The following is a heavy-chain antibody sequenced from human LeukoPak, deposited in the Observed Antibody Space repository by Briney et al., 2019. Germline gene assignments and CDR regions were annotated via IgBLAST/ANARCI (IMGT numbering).Heavy chain of an antibody. CDR3: AKDLGCSGGSCYSGIDY. Sequence: GGSLRLSCAASGNYWMHWVRQAPGKGLVWVSHINGDGSWTTYADSVKGRFTISKDNAKNTVYLQMNNLRAEDTAVYYCAKDLGCSGGSCYSGIDYWGQGTLATVSS. CDR1: GNYW. V-gene: IGHV3-74*01. D-gene: IGHD2-15*01. J-gene: IGHJ4*02. CDR2: INGDGSWT.